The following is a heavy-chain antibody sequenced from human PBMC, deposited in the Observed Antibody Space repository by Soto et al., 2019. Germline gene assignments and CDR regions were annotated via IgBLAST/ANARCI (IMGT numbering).Heavy chain of an antibody. J-gene: IGHJ5*02. CDR2: IYYSGST. Sequence: QVQLQESDPGLVKPSQTLSLTCTVSGGSISSGGYYWSWIRQHPGKGLEWIGYIYYSGSTYYNPALKSRVTISVDTSKNQFALKLSSVTAADTAVYYCARVKKYWDSSGNWFDPWGQGTLVTVSS. V-gene: IGHV4-31*03. D-gene: IGHD3-22*01. CDR1: GGSISSGGYY. CDR3: ARVKKYWDSSGNWFDP.